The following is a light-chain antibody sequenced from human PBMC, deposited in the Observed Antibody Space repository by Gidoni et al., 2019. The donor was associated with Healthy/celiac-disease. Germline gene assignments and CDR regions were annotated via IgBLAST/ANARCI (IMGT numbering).Light chain of an antibody. CDR3: QQRSNWPS. CDR2: DAS. V-gene: IGKV3-11*01. J-gene: IGKJ4*01. CDR1: QSVSSY. Sequence: EIVLTQSPATLSLSPGERATLSCWASQSVSSYLAWYQQKPDQAPRLLIYDASNRATGIPARFSGSGSGTDFTLTISSLEPEDFAVYYCQQRSNWPSFGGGTKVEIK.